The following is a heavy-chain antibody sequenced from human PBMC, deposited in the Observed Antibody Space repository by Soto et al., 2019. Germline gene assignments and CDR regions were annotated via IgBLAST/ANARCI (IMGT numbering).Heavy chain of an antibody. CDR2: ISAYNGNT. CDR3: ARDPLVYCGGGSCPSFFDS. CDR1: GYTFTTYA. V-gene: IGHV1-18*01. D-gene: IGHD2-15*01. Sequence: PSVKVSCKASGYTFTTYAITWVRQAPGHGLEWMGWISAYNGNTNYAQRLQGRVTMTTDTSTSTAYMELRSLRSDDTAVYYCARDPLVYCGGGSCPSFFDSWGQGTLVTVSS. J-gene: IGHJ4*02.